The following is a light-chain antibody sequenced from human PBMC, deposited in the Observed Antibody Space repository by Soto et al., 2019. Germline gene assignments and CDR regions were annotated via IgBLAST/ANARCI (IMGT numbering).Light chain of an antibody. Sequence: DIQMTQSPSSLSASVGDRVTITCRASQTVSSYVSWYQQKPGKAPKLLIYDASILQSGVPSSFSGSGSGTDCTLTINSLQPDDSATYYCQQSYSIPFTFGPGTKVDIK. CDR1: QTVSSY. V-gene: IGKV1-39*01. CDR3: QQSYSIPFT. J-gene: IGKJ3*01. CDR2: DAS.